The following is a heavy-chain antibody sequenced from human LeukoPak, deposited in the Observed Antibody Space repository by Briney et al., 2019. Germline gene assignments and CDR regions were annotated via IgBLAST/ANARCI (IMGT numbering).Heavy chain of an antibody. V-gene: IGHV4-38-2*02. CDR1: GYSISSGYY. CDR2: IYHSGRT. D-gene: IGHD3-10*01. CDR3: AREEPLWFGERSFDY. J-gene: IGHJ4*02. Sequence: SETLSLTCTVSGYSISSGYYWGWIRPPPGKGLEWIGSIYHSGRTYYNPSLKSRVTISVDTSKNQFSLKLSSVTAADTAVYYCAREEPLWFGERSFDYWGQGTLVTVSS.